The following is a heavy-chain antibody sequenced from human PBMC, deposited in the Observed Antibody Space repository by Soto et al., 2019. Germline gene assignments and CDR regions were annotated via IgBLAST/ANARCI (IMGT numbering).Heavy chain of an antibody. J-gene: IGHJ6*02. CDR1: GGSISSSSYY. Sequence: QLQPQESGPGLVKPSETLSLTCTVSGGSISSSSYYWGWIRQPPGKGLEWIGSIFYSGSTYYNPSLKRRVTISVDTSKNQFSLKLSSVTAADTAVYYCARHLTYCSAGSCYSDFPYYGMDVWGQGTTVTVSS. V-gene: IGHV4-39*01. CDR3: ARHLTYCSAGSCYSDFPYYGMDV. CDR2: IFYSGST. D-gene: IGHD2-15*01.